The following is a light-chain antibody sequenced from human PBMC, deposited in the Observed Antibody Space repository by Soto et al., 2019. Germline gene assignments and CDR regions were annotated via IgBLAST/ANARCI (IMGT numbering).Light chain of an antibody. CDR3: QQRSNWRGYT. CDR1: QDITNY. CDR2: AAS. Sequence: QLTQSPSSLSASVGDRVTITCRASQDITNYLGWYQQRSGKAPRLLIYAASTLQRGVPSRFSGSGSGTDFTLTISSLEPEDFAVYYCQQRSNWRGYTFGQGTKLEIK. J-gene: IGKJ2*01. V-gene: IGKV1-9*01.